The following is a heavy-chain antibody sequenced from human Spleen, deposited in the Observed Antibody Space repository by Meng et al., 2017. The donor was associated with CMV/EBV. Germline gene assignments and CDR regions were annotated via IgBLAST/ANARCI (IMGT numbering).Heavy chain of an antibody. CDR1: GYIFNHYG. Sequence: ASVKVSCKASGYIFNHYGINWVRQAPGQGLEWRGWISGVNGKTFYAQSFQDRLTLTTDTSTTTAYMELRGLRSDDMAVYFCARGYDYSNYVPVDFWGQGTLVTVSS. D-gene: IGHD4-11*01. V-gene: IGHV1-18*03. J-gene: IGHJ4*02. CDR2: ISGVNGKT. CDR3: ARGYDYSNYVPVDF.